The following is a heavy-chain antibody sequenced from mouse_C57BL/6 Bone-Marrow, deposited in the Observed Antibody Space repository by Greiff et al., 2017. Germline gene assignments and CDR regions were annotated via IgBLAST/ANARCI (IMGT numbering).Heavy chain of an antibody. V-gene: IGHV1-11*01. CDR3: GRGDYYGSSLYYYAMDY. CDR2: IYPVSGET. CDR1: GYTFTDHI. D-gene: IGHD1-1*01. Sequence: QVQLQQSGAELASPGASVTLSCKASGYTFTDHIMNWVKKRPGQGLEWIGRIYPVSGETNYNQKFMGKATFSVDRSSSTVYIVLKSLTSEDSAVYYCGRGDYYGSSLYYYAMDYWGQGTSVTVSS. J-gene: IGHJ4*01.